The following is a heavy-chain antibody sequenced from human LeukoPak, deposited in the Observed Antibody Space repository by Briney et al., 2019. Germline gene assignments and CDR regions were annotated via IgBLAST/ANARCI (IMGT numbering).Heavy chain of an antibody. CDR1: GGSISGYY. Sequence: SETLSLTCTVSGGSISGYYWSWIRQPAGKGLEWVGYIYYSGSTNYNPSLKSRVTISVDTSKNQFSLKLSSVTAADTAVYYCATGLGTGPPELDYWGQGTLVTVSS. D-gene: IGHD7-27*01. J-gene: IGHJ4*02. V-gene: IGHV4-59*01. CDR3: ATGLGTGPPELDY. CDR2: IYYSGST.